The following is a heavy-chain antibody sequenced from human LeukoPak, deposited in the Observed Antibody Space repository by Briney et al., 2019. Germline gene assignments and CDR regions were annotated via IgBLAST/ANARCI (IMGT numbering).Heavy chain of an antibody. V-gene: IGHV3-48*01. CDR1: GFTFSSYS. CDR2: ISSSGDTT. J-gene: IGHJ4*02. D-gene: IGHD3-22*01. Sequence: GGSLRLSCAASGFTFSSYSIHWVRQAPGKGLEWVSYISSSGDTTYYADSVKGRFTISRDNSKNTLYLQMNSLRAEGTAVYYCARDYYDSSGYFGPLDYWGQGTLVTVSS. CDR3: ARDYYDSSGYFGPLDY.